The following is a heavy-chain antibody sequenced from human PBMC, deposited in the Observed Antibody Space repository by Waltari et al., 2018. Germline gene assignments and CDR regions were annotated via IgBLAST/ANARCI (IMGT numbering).Heavy chain of an antibody. D-gene: IGHD2-15*01. J-gene: IGHJ4*02. V-gene: IGHV3-30*01. Sequence: QVQLVESGGGVVQPGRCLRLSCAAPASTYRNSIIHWVRQAPGKGLEWVAAMSYDGFSKYYADSVKGRFSIGRDDSQNTVYLQANSLTTEDTAVYYCGREGGTSGYSGYLDTWGQGTLVTVSS. CDR3: GREGGTSGYSGYLDT. CDR2: MSYDGFSK. CDR1: ASTYRNSI.